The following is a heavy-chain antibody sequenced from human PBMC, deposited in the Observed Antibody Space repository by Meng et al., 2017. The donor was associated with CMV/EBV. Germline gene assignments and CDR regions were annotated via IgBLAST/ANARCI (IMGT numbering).Heavy chain of an antibody. CDR1: GFTFEDYG. CDR3: ARGYQLKPFDL. CDR2: INWSGGNT. V-gene: IGHV3-20*04. Sequence: GESLKISCAASGFTFEDYGMSWVRQAQGKGLEWVSGINWSGGNTGYVDSVKGRFTISRDSAKNSLYLQMNSLRAEDTALYYCARGYQLKPFDLWGQGTMVTVSS. D-gene: IGHD2-2*01. J-gene: IGHJ3*01.